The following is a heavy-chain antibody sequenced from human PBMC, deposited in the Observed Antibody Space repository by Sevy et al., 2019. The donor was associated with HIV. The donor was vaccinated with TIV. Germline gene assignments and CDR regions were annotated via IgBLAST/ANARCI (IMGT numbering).Heavy chain of an antibody. Sequence: SETLSLTCTVSGGSISSGGYYWSWIRQHPGKGLEWIGYIYYSGSTYYNPSLKSRVTISVDTSKNQFSLKLSSVTAAYMAVYYCAREVLLSYSSSRGYFDYWGQGTLVTVSS. D-gene: IGHD6-13*01. J-gene: IGHJ4*02. V-gene: IGHV4-31*03. CDR1: GGSISSGGYY. CDR3: AREVLLSYSSSRGYFDY. CDR2: IYYSGST.